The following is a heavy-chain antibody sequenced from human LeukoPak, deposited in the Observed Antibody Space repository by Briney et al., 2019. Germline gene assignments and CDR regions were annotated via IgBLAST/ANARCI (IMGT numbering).Heavy chain of an antibody. CDR3: ARDIEQEMAKVDFDYYYMDV. CDR2: ISVFNGNT. Sequence: GASVKVSCKASGYTFTSYGITWVRQAPGQGLEWMGWISVFNGNTKESQKFQDRVIMTADTSTGTAYMELRSLRSDDTAVYYCARDIEQEMAKVDFDYYYMDVWGKGTTVIVSS. J-gene: IGHJ6*03. V-gene: IGHV1-18*01. D-gene: IGHD5-24*01. CDR1: GYTFTSYG.